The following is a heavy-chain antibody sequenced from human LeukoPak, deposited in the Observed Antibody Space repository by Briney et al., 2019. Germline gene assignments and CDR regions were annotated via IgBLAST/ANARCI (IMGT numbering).Heavy chain of an antibody. CDR1: GFPFSTFAM. V-gene: IGHV4-59*04. J-gene: IGHJ5*02. Sequence: GSLRLSCAASGFPFSTFAMIWVRQPPGKGLEWIANIYYSGSTYYNSSLKSRVTISVETSKNQFSLNLRSVTAADTAVYYCARLVSPGWFDPWGQGTLVIVSS. CDR3: ARLVSPGWFDP. CDR2: IYYSGST. D-gene: IGHD2-2*01.